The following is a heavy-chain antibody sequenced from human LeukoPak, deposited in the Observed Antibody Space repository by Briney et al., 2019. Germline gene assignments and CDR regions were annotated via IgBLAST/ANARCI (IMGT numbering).Heavy chain of an antibody. D-gene: IGHD6-19*01. CDR1: GGTFSSYA. CDR3: ARDDQWLVPAGSSDGGVLGDY. V-gene: IGHV1-69*04. CDR2: IIPILGIA. Sequence: ASVKVSCKASGGTFSSYAISWVRRAPGQGLEWMGRIIPILGIANYAQKFQGRVTITADKSTRTAYMELSSLRSEDTAVYYCARDDQWLVPAGSSDGGVLGDYWGQGTLVTVSS. J-gene: IGHJ4*02.